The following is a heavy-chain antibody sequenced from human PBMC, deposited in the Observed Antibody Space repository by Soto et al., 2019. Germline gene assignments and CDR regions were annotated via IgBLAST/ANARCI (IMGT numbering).Heavy chain of an antibody. D-gene: IGHD3-3*01. CDR1: GFTFSSYA. CDR2: ISGSGGST. J-gene: IGHJ6*02. Sequence: PGGTLRLSCAASGFTFSSYAMSWVRQAPGKGLEWVSAISGSGGSTYYADSVKGRFTISRDNSKNTLYLQMNSLRAEDTAVYYCAKVDYDFCSGDYTAYCYYGMDVWGQRTTVTVSS. CDR3: AKVDYDFCSGDYTAYCYYGMDV. V-gene: IGHV3-23*01.